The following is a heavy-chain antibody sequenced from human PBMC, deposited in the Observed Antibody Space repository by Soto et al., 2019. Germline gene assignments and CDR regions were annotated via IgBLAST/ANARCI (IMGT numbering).Heavy chain of an antibody. J-gene: IGHJ4*02. CDR3: VKSPRIVGATTSSCFDY. CDR2: ISSNGGST. Sequence: PGGSLRLYCSASGFTFSSYAMHWVRQAPGKGLEYVSAISSNGGSTYYADSVKGRFTISRDNSKNTLYLQMSSLRAEDTAVYYCVKSPRIVGATTSSCFDYWGQGTLVTVSS. V-gene: IGHV3-64D*06. CDR1: GFTFSSYA. D-gene: IGHD1-26*01.